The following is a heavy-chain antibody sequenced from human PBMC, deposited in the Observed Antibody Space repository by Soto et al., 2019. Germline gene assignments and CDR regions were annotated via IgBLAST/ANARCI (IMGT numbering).Heavy chain of an antibody. Sequence: QVQLVESGGGVVQPGRSLRLSCAASGFTFSSYGMHWVRQAPGKGLEWVAVIWYDGSNKYYADSVKGRFTISRDNSKNTLYLQMTSLRAEDTAVYYCASDACGGDCYSYFQHWGQGTLVTVSS. D-gene: IGHD2-21*02. CDR1: GFTFSSYG. CDR3: ASDACGGDCYSYFQH. V-gene: IGHV3-33*01. CDR2: IWYDGSNK. J-gene: IGHJ1*01.